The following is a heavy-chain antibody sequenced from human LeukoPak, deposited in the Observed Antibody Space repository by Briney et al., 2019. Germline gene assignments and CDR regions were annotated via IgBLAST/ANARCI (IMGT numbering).Heavy chain of an antibody. D-gene: IGHD1-26*01. J-gene: IGHJ4*02. CDR3: ARDVAVGSFCYFDY. Sequence: SETLSLTCTVSGGSISSGGYYWSWIRQHPGKGLECIGYIYYSGSTYYNPSLKSRVTISVDTSKNQFSLKLSPVTAADTAVYYCARDVAVGSFCYFDYWGQGTLVTVSS. CDR1: GGSISSGGYY. V-gene: IGHV4-31*03. CDR2: IYYSGST.